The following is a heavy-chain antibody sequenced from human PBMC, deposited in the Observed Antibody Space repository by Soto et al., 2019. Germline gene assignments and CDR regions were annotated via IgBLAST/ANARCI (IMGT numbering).Heavy chain of an antibody. Sequence: ASVKVSCKASGYTFTNYGISWVRQAPGQGLEWMGWISAYNGNTNYAQNLQGRLTMTTDTSTSTAYMELRSLRSDDTAVYYCARDTTYGDYEIGWFDPWGQGTLVTVSS. D-gene: IGHD4-17*01. CDR2: ISAYNGNT. CDR3: ARDTTYGDYEIGWFDP. J-gene: IGHJ5*02. V-gene: IGHV1-18*01. CDR1: GYTFTNYG.